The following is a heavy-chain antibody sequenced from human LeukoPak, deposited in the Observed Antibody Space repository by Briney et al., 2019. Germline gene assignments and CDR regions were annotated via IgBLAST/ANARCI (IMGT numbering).Heavy chain of an antibody. Sequence: TGGSLRLSCAASGFTFSNAWMSWVRQAPGKGLEWVGRIKSKTDGGTTDYAAPVKGRFTISRDDSKNTLYLQMNSLKTEDTAVYYCTTFYGDYRLVWDGWYYFDYWGQGTLVTVSS. J-gene: IGHJ4*02. V-gene: IGHV3-15*01. CDR2: IKSKTDGGTT. CDR3: TTFYGDYRLVWDGWYYFDY. D-gene: IGHD4-17*01. CDR1: GFTFSNAW.